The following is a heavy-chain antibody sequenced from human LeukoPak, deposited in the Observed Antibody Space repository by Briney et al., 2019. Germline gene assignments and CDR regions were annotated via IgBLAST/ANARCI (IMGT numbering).Heavy chain of an antibody. CDR1: GFTFSTYF. D-gene: IGHD2-8*02. V-gene: IGHV3-30-3*01. CDR3: ARDLTGTGDY. J-gene: IGHJ4*02. CDR2: ISHDGTNI. Sequence: GRSLRLSCAASGFTFSTYFMHWVRQAPGGGLEWVAVISHDGTNIYYADSVKGRFTISRDNSKNTLYLQMNSLRAEDTAVYYCARDLTGTGDYWGQGTLVTVSS.